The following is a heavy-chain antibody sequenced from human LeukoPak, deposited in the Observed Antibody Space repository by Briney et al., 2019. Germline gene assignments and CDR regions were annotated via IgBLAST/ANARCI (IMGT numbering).Heavy chain of an antibody. D-gene: IGHD1-14*01. J-gene: IGHJ4*02. CDR1: GGSISSYY. CDR3: ARDLLGGMDY. V-gene: IGHV4-59*01. Sequence: SETLSLTCTVSGGSISSYYWSWIRQPPGKGLEWIGYIYYSGSTNYNPSLKSRVTISVDTSKNQFSLKLSSVTAADTAVYYCARDLLGGMDYWGQGTLVIVSS. CDR2: IYYSGST.